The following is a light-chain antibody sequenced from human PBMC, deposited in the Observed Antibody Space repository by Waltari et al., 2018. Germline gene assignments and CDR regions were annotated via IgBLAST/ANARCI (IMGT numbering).Light chain of an antibody. Sequence: DIQMTQSPSSLSASVGDRVTITCQASEDIKNYLNWDQQKPGTAPKLLIYDASNLQTGVPSRFSGGGFGTDFTLTISGLQPEDIATYFCQQYHTLLSFGGGTKVELK. J-gene: IGKJ4*01. CDR2: DAS. CDR3: QQYHTLLS. V-gene: IGKV1-33*01. CDR1: EDIKNY.